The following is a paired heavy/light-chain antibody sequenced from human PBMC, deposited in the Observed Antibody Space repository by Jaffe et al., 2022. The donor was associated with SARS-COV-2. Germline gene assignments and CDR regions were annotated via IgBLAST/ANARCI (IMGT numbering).Light chain of an antibody. J-gene: IGLJ2*01. CDR2: QDS. V-gene: IGLV3-1*01. Sequence: SYELTQPPSVSVSPGQTASITCSGDKLGDKYACWYQQKPGQSPVLVIYQDSKRSSGIPERFSGSNSGNTATLTISGTQAMDEADYYCQAWDSRTGVFGGGTKLTVL. CDR3: QAWDSRTGV. CDR1: KLGDKY.
Heavy chain of an antibody. CDR1: GYSFTSYG. Sequence: QVQLVQSGAEVKRPGASVKVSCKASGYSFTSYGFSWVRQAPGQGLEWMGWISAYNGNTNYAQKLQGRVTMTTDTSTSTAYMELRSLRSDDTAVYYCARDLRALHESSDPMPYWGQGTLVTVSS. J-gene: IGHJ4*02. V-gene: IGHV1-18*01. D-gene: IGHD3-22*01. CDR2: ISAYNGNT. CDR3: ARDLRALHESSDPMPY.